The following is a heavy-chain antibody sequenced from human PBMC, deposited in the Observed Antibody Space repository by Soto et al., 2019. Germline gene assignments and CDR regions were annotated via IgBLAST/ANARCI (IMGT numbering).Heavy chain of an antibody. V-gene: IGHV1-3*01. J-gene: IGHJ4*02. D-gene: IGHD5-18*01. CDR2: INAGNGNT. CDR1: GYTFTSYA. Sequence: QVQLVQSGAEVKKPGASVKVSCKASGYTFTSYAMHWVRQAPGQRLEWMGWINAGNGNTKNSQQFQGRVTITRDTSASTAYMEMSSLRSEDTAVYYCARDPGYSYGYNWGQGTLVTVSS. CDR3: ARDPGYSYGYN.